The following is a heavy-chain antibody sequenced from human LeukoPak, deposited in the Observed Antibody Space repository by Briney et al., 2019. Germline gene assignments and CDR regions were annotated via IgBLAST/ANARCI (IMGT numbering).Heavy chain of an antibody. CDR2: IYYNDDK. V-gene: IGHV2-5*01. Sequence: SGPTLVNPTQTLTLTCTFSDFSLSTPGMGVVWIRQPPGKAPEWLVMIYYNDDKRYSPSLRSRLTITKDTSKNQVVLTMTNVDVVDTATYYCAHLVVTIDWRSYFDYWGQGILVTVSS. D-gene: IGHD3-9*01. J-gene: IGHJ4*02. CDR3: AHLVVTIDWRSYFDY. CDR1: DFSLSTPGMG.